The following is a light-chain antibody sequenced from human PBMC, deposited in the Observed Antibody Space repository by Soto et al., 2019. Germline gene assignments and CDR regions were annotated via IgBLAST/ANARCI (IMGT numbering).Light chain of an antibody. V-gene: IGLV2-14*01. CDR1: SSDVGGYNY. Sequence: QYALTQPASVSGSPGQSITISCTGTSSDVGGYNYVSWYQQHPGKAPKLMIYDVSNRHSGVSNRFSGSKSGNTASLTISGLQAEDEADYYCSSYTSSSTYVFGTGTKVTVL. CDR2: DVS. CDR3: SSYTSSSTYV. J-gene: IGLJ1*01.